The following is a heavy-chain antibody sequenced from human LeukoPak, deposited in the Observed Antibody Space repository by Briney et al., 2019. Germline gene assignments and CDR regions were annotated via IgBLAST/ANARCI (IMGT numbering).Heavy chain of an antibody. CDR2: IYYSGST. Sequence: RASETLSLTCTVSGGSISSSSSYWVWLRQPPGMGLEWIGSIYYSGSTYSNPSLKSRVTISVDTSKNQFSLKVSSVAAADTAVYYCARYKSSAYGIDVWGRGTLVTVSS. V-gene: IGHV4-39*01. D-gene: IGHD3-22*01. CDR3: ARYKSSAYGIDV. CDR1: GGSISSSSSY. J-gene: IGHJ2*01.